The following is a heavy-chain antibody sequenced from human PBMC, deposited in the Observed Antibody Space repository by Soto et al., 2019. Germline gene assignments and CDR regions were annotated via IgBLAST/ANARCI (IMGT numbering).Heavy chain of an antibody. CDR1: GGTFSSYA. D-gene: IGHD5-12*01. CDR2: IIPIFGTA. CDR3: ARVREMATITSFDN. Sequence: SVKVSCKASGGTFSSYAISWVRQAPGQGLEWMGGIIPIFGTANYAQKFQGRVTITADESTSTAYMELSSLRSEDTAVYYCARVREMATITSFDNWGQGTLVTVSS. J-gene: IGHJ4*02. V-gene: IGHV1-69*13.